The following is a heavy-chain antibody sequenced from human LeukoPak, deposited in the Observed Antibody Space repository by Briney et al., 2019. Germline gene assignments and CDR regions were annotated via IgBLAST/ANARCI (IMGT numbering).Heavy chain of an antibody. Sequence: PWETLSLTCTVSGYSISSGYFCGLIRQPPGEGLELIGSSYHSGSTYYKQSLKSRFTISVDTSKNQLSLELNTVTAEDTAVYYCSGSAHYSSSWYFAKTAYYYCYLDVWGKGATAT. V-gene: IGHV4-38-2*02. J-gene: IGHJ6*03. D-gene: IGHD6-13*01. CDR2: SYHSGST. CDR3: SGSAHYSSSWYFAKTAYYYCYLDV. CDR1: GYSISSGYF.